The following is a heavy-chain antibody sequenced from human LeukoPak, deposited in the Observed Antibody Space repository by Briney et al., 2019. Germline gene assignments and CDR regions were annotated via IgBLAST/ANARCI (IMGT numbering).Heavy chain of an antibody. J-gene: IGHJ4*02. V-gene: IGHV5-51*01. CDR3: ARRIQGYLDY. CDR1: GYSFTSCW. Sequence: GESLKISCKGSGYSFTSCWIGWVRQMPGKGLEWVGLIYPGHSDTTYSPSFQGQVTISADKSTDTAYLHWNSLKASDTATYFCARRIQGYLDYWGLGTLVTVSS. CDR2: IYPGHSDT.